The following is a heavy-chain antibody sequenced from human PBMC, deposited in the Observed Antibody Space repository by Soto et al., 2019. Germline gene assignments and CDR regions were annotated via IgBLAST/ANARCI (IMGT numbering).Heavy chain of an antibody. CDR1: GFTFSSYA. CDR3: AKPVITFGGIAVAGPGENWFDP. CDR2: ISGSGGST. J-gene: IGHJ5*02. D-gene: IGHD6-19*01. Sequence: PGGSLRLSCAASGFTFSSYAMSWVRQAPGKGLEWVSAISGSGGSTYYADSVKGRFTISRDNSKNTLYLQMNSLRAEDTAVYYCAKPVITFGGIAVAGPGENWFDPWGQGTLVTVSS. V-gene: IGHV3-23*01.